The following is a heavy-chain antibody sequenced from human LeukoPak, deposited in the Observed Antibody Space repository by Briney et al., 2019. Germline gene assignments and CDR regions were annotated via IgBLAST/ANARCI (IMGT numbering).Heavy chain of an antibody. V-gene: IGHV3-30*04. Sequence: PGRSLRLSCAASGFTFSSYAMHWVRQAPGKGLEWVAVISYDGSNKYHADSVKGRFTISRDNSKNTLYLQMNSLRAEDTAVYYCASGRVWNLEYWGQGTLATVSS. CDR3: ASGRVWNLEY. D-gene: IGHD1-1*01. CDR1: GFTFSSYA. CDR2: ISYDGSNK. J-gene: IGHJ4*02.